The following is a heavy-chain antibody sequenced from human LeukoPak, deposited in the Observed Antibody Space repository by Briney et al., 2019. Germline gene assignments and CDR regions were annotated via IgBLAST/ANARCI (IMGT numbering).Heavy chain of an antibody. CDR1: GGSISSSSYY. D-gene: IGHD2-2*01. CDR3: AKLGYCSSTSCYEGELDFDY. J-gene: IGHJ4*02. V-gene: IGHV4-39*01. CDR2: IYYSGST. Sequence: ETLSLTCTVSGGSISSSSYYWGWIRQPPGKGLEWIGSIYYSGSTYYNPSLKSRVTISVDTSKNQFSLKLSSVTAADTAVYYCAKLGYCSSTSCYEGELDFDYWGQGTLVTVSS.